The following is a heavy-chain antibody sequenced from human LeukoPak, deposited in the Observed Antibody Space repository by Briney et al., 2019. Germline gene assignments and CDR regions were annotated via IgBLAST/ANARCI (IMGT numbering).Heavy chain of an antibody. Sequence: GGSLGLSCAASGFTFSSYAMYWVRQAPGKGLEWVSGIGGGGGARTYYADSVKGRFTISRDNSKNTLYLQMNSLRAEDTAVYYCAKKVSAVAGERGLDCWGQGTLVAVSS. CDR3: AKKVSAVAGERGLDC. CDR2: IGGGGGART. CDR1: GFTFSSYA. V-gene: IGHV3-23*01. J-gene: IGHJ4*02. D-gene: IGHD6-19*01.